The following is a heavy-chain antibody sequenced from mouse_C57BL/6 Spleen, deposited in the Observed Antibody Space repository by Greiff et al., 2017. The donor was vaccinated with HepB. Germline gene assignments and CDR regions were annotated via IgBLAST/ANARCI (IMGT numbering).Heavy chain of an antibody. V-gene: IGHV5-9-1*02. Sequence: EVNVVESGEGLVKPGGSLKLSCAASGFTFSSYAMSWVRQTPEKRLEWVAYISSGGDYIYYADTVKGRFTISRDNARNTLYLQMSSLKSEDTAMYYCTRDRWITTAVGFAYWGQGTLVTVSA. CDR1: GFTFSSYA. CDR2: ISSGGDYI. CDR3: TRDRWITTAVGFAY. J-gene: IGHJ3*01. D-gene: IGHD1-1*01.